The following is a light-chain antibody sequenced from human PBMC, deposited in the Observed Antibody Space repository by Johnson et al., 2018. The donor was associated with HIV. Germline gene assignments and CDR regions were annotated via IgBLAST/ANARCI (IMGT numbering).Light chain of an antibody. V-gene: IGLV1-51*02. Sequence: QSVLTQPPSVSAAPGQKVTISCSGSTSNIGNNYVSWYQQFPGTAPKLLIYENDKRPSGIPDRFSGSKSGTSATLGITGLQTGDEADHYCGTRDSSLSAYVFGTGTKVTVL. J-gene: IGLJ1*01. CDR3: GTRDSSLSAYV. CDR1: TSNIGNNY. CDR2: END.